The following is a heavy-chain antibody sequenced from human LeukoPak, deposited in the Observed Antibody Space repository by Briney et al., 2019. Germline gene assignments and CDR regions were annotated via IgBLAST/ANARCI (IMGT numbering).Heavy chain of an antibody. V-gene: IGHV1-2*02. CDR2: ITPNSGGT. J-gene: IGHJ4*02. Sequence: ASVKVSCKASGYTFTGYYIHWVRQAPGQGLEWMGWITPNSGGTNYAQKLQGRVTMTTDTSTSTAYMELRSLRSDDTAVYYCARAPLPKRGAAAGHIDYWGQGTLVTVSS. D-gene: IGHD6-13*01. CDR1: GYTFTGYY. CDR3: ARAPLPKRGAAAGHIDY.